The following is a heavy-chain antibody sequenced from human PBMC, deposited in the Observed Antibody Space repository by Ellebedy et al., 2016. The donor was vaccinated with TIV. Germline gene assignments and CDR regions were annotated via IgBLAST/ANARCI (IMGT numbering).Heavy chain of an antibody. CDR2: IRPDGSDK. CDR3: SRSLDF. J-gene: IGHJ4*02. CDR1: GFTFSDSW. V-gene: IGHV3-7*01. Sequence: PGGSLRLSCAASGFTFSDSWMDWVRQAPGRGLEWVANIRPDGSDKSYVDSVKGRFTISRDNAKNSLYLQMNTLRAEDTAVYYCSRSLDFWGQGTPVTVSS.